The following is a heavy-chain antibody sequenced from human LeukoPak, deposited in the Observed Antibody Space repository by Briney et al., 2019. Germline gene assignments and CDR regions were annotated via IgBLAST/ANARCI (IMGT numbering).Heavy chain of an antibody. CDR3: ARAPIDSNSWYHAFDI. Sequence: GGSLRLSCAASGFPFSNYWMHWFRQAPGKGLEWVSYISSSSSTIYYADSVKGRFTISRDNAKNSLYLQMDSLRVEDTTVYYCARAPIDSNSWYHAFDIWGQGTMVTVSS. V-gene: IGHV3-48*01. CDR2: ISSSSSTI. D-gene: IGHD6-13*01. J-gene: IGHJ3*02. CDR1: GFPFSNYW.